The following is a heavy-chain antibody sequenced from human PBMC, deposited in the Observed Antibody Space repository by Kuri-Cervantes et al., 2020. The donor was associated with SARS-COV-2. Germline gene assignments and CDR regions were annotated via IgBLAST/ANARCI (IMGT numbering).Heavy chain of an antibody. CDR2: ITYDGNNN. J-gene: IGHJ4*02. CDR1: GFTFSNYA. D-gene: IGHD3-22*01. CDR3: ARGAHSSGDY. V-gene: IGHV3-30-3*01. Sequence: GGSLRLSCVASGFTFSNYAMHWARQAPGKGLEWVAVITYDGNNNYYADFVKGRFTISRDTSKNTLYLQMNSLRDEDTAVYYCARGAHSSGDYWGQGTLVTVSP.